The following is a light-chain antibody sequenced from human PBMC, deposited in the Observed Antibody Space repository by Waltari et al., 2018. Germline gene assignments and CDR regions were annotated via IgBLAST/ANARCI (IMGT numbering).Light chain of an antibody. V-gene: IGLV1-40*01. CDR1: SPNIGAGYD. Sequence: QSVLTQPPSVSGAPGQRVTSPCTGSSPNIGAGYDVPWYQQLPGTAPKLLIYGTSNRPSGVPDRFSGSKSGTSASLAITGLQAEDEADYYCQSYDSSLSGVVFGGGTKLTVL. J-gene: IGLJ2*01. CDR2: GTS. CDR3: QSYDSSLSGVV.